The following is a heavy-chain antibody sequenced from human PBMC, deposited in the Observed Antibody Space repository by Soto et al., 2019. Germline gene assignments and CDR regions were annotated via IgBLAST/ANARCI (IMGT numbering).Heavy chain of an antibody. CDR3: ASYIRYSSGVKGVYFDY. CDR1: GGSISSYY. V-gene: IGHV4-59*08. D-gene: IGHD6-19*01. CDR2: IYYSGST. Sequence: ETLSLTCTVSGGSISSYYWSWIRQPPGKGLEWIGYIYYSGSTNYNPSLKSRVTISVDTSKNQFSLKLSSVTAADTAVYYCASYIRYSSGVKGVYFDYWGQGXLVTVSS. J-gene: IGHJ4*02.